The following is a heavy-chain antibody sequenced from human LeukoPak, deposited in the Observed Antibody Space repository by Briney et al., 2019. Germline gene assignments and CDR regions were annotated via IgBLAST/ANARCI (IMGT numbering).Heavy chain of an antibody. V-gene: IGHV4-61*02. J-gene: IGHJ4*02. CDR3: AREIPSGFDY. CDR2: IYTSGST. Sequence: SQTLSLTCTVSGGSISSGSYYWSWIRQPAGKGLEWVGRIYTSGSTNYNPSLKSRVTISVDTSKNQFSLKLGSVTAADTAVYYCAREIPSGFDYWGQGTLVTVSS. D-gene: IGHD3-10*01. CDR1: GGSISSGSYY.